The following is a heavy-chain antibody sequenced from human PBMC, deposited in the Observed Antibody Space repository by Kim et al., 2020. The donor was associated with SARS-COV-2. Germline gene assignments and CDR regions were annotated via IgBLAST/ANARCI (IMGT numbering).Heavy chain of an antibody. Sequence: TGYAQKFQGRVTMTRNTSISTAYMELSSLRSEDTAVYYCALGGSRNWFDPWGQGTLVTVSS. CDR2: T. CDR3: ALGGSRNWFDP. V-gene: IGHV1-8*01. J-gene: IGHJ5*02. D-gene: IGHD3-16*01.